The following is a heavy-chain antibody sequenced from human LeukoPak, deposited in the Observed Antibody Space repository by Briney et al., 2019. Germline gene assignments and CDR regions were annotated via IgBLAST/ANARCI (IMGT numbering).Heavy chain of an antibody. CDR2: ISSSSSYI. J-gene: IGHJ3*02. CDR3: ARDPTTAFHGFDI. CDR1: RFTFSSYS. D-gene: IGHD4-17*01. V-gene: IGHV3-21*01. Sequence: PGGSLRLSCAASRFTFSSYSMNWVRQAPGKGLEWVSSISSSSSYIYYADSVKGRFTIPRDNAKNSLYLQMNSLRAEDTAVYYCARDPTTAFHGFDIWGQGTMVTVSS.